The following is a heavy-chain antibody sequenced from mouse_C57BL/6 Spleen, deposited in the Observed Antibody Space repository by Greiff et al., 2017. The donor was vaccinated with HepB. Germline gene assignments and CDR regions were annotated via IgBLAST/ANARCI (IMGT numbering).Heavy chain of an antibody. J-gene: IGHJ2*01. Sequence: QVQLQQSGAELVRPGASVTLSCKASGYTFTDYEMHWVKQTPVHGLEWIGAIDPETGGTAYNQKFKGKAILTADKSSSTAYMELRSLTSEDSAVYYCTRNYGSRGLSFDYWGQGTTLTVAS. CDR1: GYTFTDYE. V-gene: IGHV1-15*01. CDR3: TRNYGSRGLSFDY. D-gene: IGHD1-1*01. CDR2: IDPETGGT.